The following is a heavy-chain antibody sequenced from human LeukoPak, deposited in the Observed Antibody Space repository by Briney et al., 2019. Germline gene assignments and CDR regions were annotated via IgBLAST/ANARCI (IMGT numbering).Heavy chain of an antibody. CDR3: ARGGEFGY. CDR2: IYSGGTT. Sequence: PGGSLRLSCAASGFTFSNNYLTWVRQAPGKGLEWVSLIYSGGTTYYADSVKGRFTISRDSSKNTLYLQMNSLRAEDTAMYYCARGGEFGYWGQGTLVTVSS. J-gene: IGHJ4*02. CDR1: GFTFSNNY. V-gene: IGHV3-53*01. D-gene: IGHD3-16*01.